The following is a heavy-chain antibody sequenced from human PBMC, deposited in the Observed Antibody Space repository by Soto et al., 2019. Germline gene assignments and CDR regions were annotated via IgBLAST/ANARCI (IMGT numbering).Heavy chain of an antibody. D-gene: IGHD3-10*01. CDR3: ARAEGFGESRLFDY. CDR2: IYYSGST. V-gene: IGHV4-31*03. J-gene: IGHJ4*02. CDR1: GGPISSGGYY. Sequence: PSETLSLTCTVSGGPISSGGYYWSWIRQHPGKGLEWIGYIYYSGSTYYNPSLKSRVTISVDTSKNQFSLKLSSVTAADTAVYYCARAEGFGESRLFDYWGQGTLVTVSS.